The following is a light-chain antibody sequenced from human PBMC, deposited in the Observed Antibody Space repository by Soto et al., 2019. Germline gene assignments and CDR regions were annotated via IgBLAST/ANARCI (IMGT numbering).Light chain of an antibody. CDR3: QQRSDWPPIT. CDR1: QSVNSY. J-gene: IGKJ5*01. Sequence: IQMTQSPSSLSASVGDRITITFHSSQSVNSYLAWYQQKPGQAPRLLIYDGSNRATGIPARFSGSGSGTDFTLTISSLEPEDFAVYYCQQRSDWPPITFGQGTRLEIK. CDR2: DGS. V-gene: IGKV3-11*01.